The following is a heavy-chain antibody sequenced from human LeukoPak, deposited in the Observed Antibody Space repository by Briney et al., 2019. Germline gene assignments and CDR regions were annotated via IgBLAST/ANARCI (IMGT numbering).Heavy chain of an antibody. CDR1: GYTFTSYD. CDR3: ARWDYDFWSGYPDY. V-gene: IGHV1-8*03. J-gene: IGHJ4*02. Sequence: ASVKVSCKASGYTFTSYDINWVRQATGQGLEWMGWMNPNSGNTGYAQKFQGRVTITRNTSISTAYMELSSLRSEDTAVYYCARWDYDFWSGYPDYWGQGTQVTVSS. D-gene: IGHD3-3*01. CDR2: MNPNSGNT.